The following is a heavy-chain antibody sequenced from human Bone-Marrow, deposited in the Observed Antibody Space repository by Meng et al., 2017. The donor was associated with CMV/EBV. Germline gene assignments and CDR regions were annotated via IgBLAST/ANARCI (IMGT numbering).Heavy chain of an antibody. V-gene: IGHV3-73*01. CDR1: GFTFSGSA. CDR3: TRHLTTIFGVAVH. D-gene: IGHD3-3*01. Sequence: GESLKISCAASGFTFSGSAMHWVRQASGKGLEWVGRIRSKANSYATEYAASVKGRFTISRDDSKNTEYLQMNSLKTEDTAVYYCTRHLTTIFGVAVHWGQGTLVTVSS. CDR2: IRSKANSYAT. J-gene: IGHJ4*02.